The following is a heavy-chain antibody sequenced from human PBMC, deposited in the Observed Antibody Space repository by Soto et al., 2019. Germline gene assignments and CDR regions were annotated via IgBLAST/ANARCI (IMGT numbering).Heavy chain of an antibody. V-gene: IGHV4-30-2*01. Sequence: QLQLQESGSGLVKPSQTLSLTCAVSGGSISSGGYSWSWIRQPPGKGLEWIGYMYHSGSTYYNQSLKSRVTLSIDRSKSQFSLKLSSVTAADTAVDYCARVPDYWGQGILVTVSS. D-gene: IGHD2-2*01. J-gene: IGHJ4*02. CDR3: ARVPDY. CDR1: GGSISSGGYS. CDR2: MYHSGST.